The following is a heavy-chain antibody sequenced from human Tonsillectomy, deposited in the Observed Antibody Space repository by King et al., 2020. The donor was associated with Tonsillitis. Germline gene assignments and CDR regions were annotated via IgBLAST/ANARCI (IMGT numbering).Heavy chain of an antibody. J-gene: IGHJ4*02. Sequence: QLVQSGAEVKKPGSSVKVSCKASGGTFSSYAISWVRQAPEQGLEWMGGIIPIFGTANYAQKFQGRVTITADESTSTAYMELSSLRSEDTAVYYCATVAYCGGDCYSPIYYFDYWGQGTLVTVSS. CDR3: ATVAYCGGDCYSPIYYFDY. CDR2: IIPIFGTA. CDR1: GGTFSSYA. V-gene: IGHV1-69*01. D-gene: IGHD2-21*02.